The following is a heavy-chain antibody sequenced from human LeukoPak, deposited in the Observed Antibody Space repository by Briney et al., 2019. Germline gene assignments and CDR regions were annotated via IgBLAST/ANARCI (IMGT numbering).Heavy chain of an antibody. Sequence: GGSLRLSCAASGFTFSSCSMSWVRQAPGKGLEWVSSISSSSSYIYYADSVKGRFTISRDNAKNSLYLQMNSLRAEDTAVYYCARGRYNYGQHFDYWGQGTLVTVSS. J-gene: IGHJ4*02. CDR2: ISSSSSYI. CDR3: ARGRYNYGQHFDY. V-gene: IGHV3-21*01. CDR1: GFTFSSCS. D-gene: IGHD1-1*01.